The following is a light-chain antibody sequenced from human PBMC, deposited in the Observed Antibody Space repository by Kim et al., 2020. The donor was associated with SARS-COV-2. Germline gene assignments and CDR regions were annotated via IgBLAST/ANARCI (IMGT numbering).Light chain of an antibody. CDR1: QGINNY. CDR2: GAS. CDR3: QQYNGYPYT. Sequence: SASVGDRGTITCRASQGINNYLAWFQQKTGKAPKSLIYGASTLHRGVPSKFSGSGFGTDFTLTISDLQPEDFASYYCQQYNGYPYTFGQGTKLEIK. J-gene: IGKJ2*01. V-gene: IGKV1-16*02.